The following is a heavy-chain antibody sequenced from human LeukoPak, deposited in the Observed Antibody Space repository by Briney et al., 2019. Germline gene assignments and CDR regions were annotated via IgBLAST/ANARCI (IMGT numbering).Heavy chain of an antibody. CDR1: GFTFSSYW. V-gene: IGHV3-7*01. CDR2: IKQDGSEK. J-gene: IGHJ4*02. Sequence: GGSLRLSCAASGFTFSSYWMSWVRQAPGKGLEWVANIKQDGSEKYYVDSVKGRFTISRDNAKNSLYLQLNSLRAEDTAVDYCARDKRGLNDFWSGYYDYFDYWGQGTLVTVSS. D-gene: IGHD3-3*01. CDR3: ARDKRGLNDFWSGYYDYFDY.